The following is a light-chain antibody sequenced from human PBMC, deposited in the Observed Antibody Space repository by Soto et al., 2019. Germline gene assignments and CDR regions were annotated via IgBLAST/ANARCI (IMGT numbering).Light chain of an antibody. V-gene: IGKV3-20*01. CDR1: QIISSAY. Sequence: EIVLTQSPGTLSLSPGDRATLSCRASQIISSAYLAWYQQRPGQAPRLLIYASSSRATGIPDRFSGSGSGTALTLTISRLEPEDFAVYYCQQCGSSLPWTFGQGTKVEMK. J-gene: IGKJ1*01. CDR3: QQCGSSLPWT. CDR2: ASS.